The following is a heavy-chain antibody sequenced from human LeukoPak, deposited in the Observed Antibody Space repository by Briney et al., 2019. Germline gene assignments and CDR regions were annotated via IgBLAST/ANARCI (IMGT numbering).Heavy chain of an antibody. CDR1: KFTFSSYG. D-gene: IGHD4-17*01. V-gene: IGHV3-30*18. Sequence: GSPRLSCAASKFTFSSYGMHWVRQDPGKGLEWVAFISDDGGNKYYADSVKGRFTISRDNSKNTLYLQMNSLRAEDTAVYYCAKDLGVSIYGDYVVGGMDVWGRGTRDRLSS. CDR2: ISDDGGNK. CDR3: AKDLGVSIYGDYVVGGMDV. J-gene: IGHJ6*02.